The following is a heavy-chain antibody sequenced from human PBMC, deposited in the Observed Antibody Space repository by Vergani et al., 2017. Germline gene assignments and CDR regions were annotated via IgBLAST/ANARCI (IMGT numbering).Heavy chain of an antibody. CDR3: AGEGVPRCCIVGAPDF. J-gene: IGHJ4*02. CDR1: GFNVGHYW. CDR2: IKEDGTEK. D-gene: IGHD1-26*01. Sequence: EVQLVESGGDFVQPGGSLTLSCAASGFNVGHYWMSWVRQAPGKGLEWVANIKEDGTEKYYLDSVKGRFTISRDIAENSIYLEMNSLRVEDTAVCYCAGEGVPRCCIVGAPDFWGQGTQVTVSS. V-gene: IGHV3-7*01.